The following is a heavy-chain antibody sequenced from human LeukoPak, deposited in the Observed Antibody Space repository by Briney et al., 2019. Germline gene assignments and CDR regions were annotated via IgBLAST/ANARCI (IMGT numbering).Heavy chain of an antibody. D-gene: IGHD3-3*01. CDR3: ARHRRLYYDFWSGHYYFDY. CDR2: INHSGST. J-gene: IGHJ4*02. Sequence: SETLSPTCAVDGGFFSGYYWSWIRQPPGKGLEWIGEINHSGSTNYNPSLKSQVTISVDTSKNQFSLKLSSVTAADTAVYYCARHRRLYYDFWSGHYYFDYWGQGTLVTVSS. V-gene: IGHV4-34*01. CDR1: GGFFSGYY.